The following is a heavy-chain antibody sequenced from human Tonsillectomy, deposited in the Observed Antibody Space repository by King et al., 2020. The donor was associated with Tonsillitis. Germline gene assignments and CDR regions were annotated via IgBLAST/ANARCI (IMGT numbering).Heavy chain of an antibody. CDR1: GFTFSSYA. D-gene: IGHD3-10*01. J-gene: IGHJ4*02. Sequence: VPLQESGGGLVQPGGSLRLSCAASGFTFSSYAMSWVRPAPGKGLEWVSAISGSGGSTYYADSVKGRFTISRDNSKNTLYLQMNRLRAEDTAVYYCAKDPDYYGSGSYKFDYWGQGTLVTVSS. CDR2: ISGSGGST. CDR3: AKDPDYYGSGSYKFDY. V-gene: IGHV3-23*01.